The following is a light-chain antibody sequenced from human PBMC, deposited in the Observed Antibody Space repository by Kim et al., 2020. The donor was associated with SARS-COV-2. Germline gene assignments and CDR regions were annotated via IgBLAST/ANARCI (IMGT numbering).Light chain of an antibody. CDR1: QGISNY. V-gene: IGKV1-27*01. J-gene: IGKJ1*01. Sequence: DIQMTQSPSSLSASVGDRVTITCRASQGISNYLVWYQQKPGKVPKVLIYPASTLQSGVPSRFSGSGSGTEFTLTISSLQPEDAATYYCQKNSTAPWPFGQGTKVDIK. CDR3: QKNSTAPWP. CDR2: PAS.